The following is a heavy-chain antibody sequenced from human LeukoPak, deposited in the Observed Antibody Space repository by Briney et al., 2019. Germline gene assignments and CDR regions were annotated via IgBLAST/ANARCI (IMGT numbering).Heavy chain of an antibody. CDR2: IYYSGST. Sequence: NSSETLSLTCTVSGGSISSYYWSWIRQPPGKGLEWIGYIYYSGSTNYKPSLKSRVTISVDTSKNQFSLKLSSVTAADTAVYYCAREVEYSSSSRYFDYWGQGTLVTVSS. CDR1: GGSISSYY. D-gene: IGHD6-6*01. CDR3: AREVEYSSSSRYFDY. J-gene: IGHJ4*02. V-gene: IGHV4-59*01.